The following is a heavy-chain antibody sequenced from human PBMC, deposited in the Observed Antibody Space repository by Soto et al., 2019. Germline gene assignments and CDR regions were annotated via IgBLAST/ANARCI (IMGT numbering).Heavy chain of an antibody. J-gene: IGHJ6*03. CDR3: AKASRGYYGSGSYYQYYYYYYMDV. V-gene: IGHV3-30*18. CDR2: ISYDGSNK. D-gene: IGHD3-10*01. Sequence: GGSLRLSCAASGFTFSSYGMHWVRQAPGKGLEWVAVISYDGSNKYYADSGKGRFTISRDNSKNTLYLQMNSLRAEDTAVYYCAKASRGYYGSGSYYQYYYYYYMDVWGKGTTVTVSS. CDR1: GFTFSSYG.